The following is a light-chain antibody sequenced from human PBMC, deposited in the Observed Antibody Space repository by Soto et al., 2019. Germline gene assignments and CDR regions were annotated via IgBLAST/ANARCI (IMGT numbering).Light chain of an antibody. Sequence: EIVMTQSQATLSVSPGERATLSCRASQSVSSNLAWYQQKPGQAPRLLIYGASTRATGIPARFSGSGSGTDFTLTISSLEPEDFAVYYCQQRSNWPHTFGPGTKVDIK. CDR1: QSVSSN. J-gene: IGKJ2*01. CDR2: GAS. V-gene: IGKV3-15*01. CDR3: QQRSNWPHT.